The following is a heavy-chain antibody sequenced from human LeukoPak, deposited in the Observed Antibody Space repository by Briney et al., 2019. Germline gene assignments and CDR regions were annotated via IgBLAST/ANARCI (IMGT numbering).Heavy chain of an antibody. D-gene: IGHD3-22*01. J-gene: IGHJ4*02. V-gene: IGHV3-30*03. CDR1: GLTFSSYG. CDR3: ARDFYDSRAYHYVRPDY. CDR2: ISFDGTIK. Sequence: GRSLRLSCAASGLTFSSYGIHWVRQAPGKGLEWVAVISFDGTIKYYADSVKGRFTISRDNSKSTLYLQMSSLRDEDTSIYYCARDFYDSRAYHYVRPDYWGQGTLVTVSS.